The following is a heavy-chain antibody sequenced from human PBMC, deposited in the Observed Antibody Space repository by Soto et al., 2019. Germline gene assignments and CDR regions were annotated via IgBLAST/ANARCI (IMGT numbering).Heavy chain of an antibody. V-gene: IGHV1-18*01. Sequence: ASVKVSCKASGYTFTSYGISWVRQAPGQGLEWMGWISAYNGNTNYAQKLQGRVTMTTDPSTSTAYMEMRSLRSDDTAVYYCARDLCGSTSCRDYSGRDVWGQGTTLTVSS. CDR3: ARDLCGSTSCRDYSGRDV. CDR1: GYTFTSYG. D-gene: IGHD2-2*01. J-gene: IGHJ6*02. CDR2: ISAYNGNT.